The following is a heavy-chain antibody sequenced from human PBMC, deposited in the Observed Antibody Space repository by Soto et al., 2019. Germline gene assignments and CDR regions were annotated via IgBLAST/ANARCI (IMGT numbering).Heavy chain of an antibody. J-gene: IGHJ5*02. D-gene: IGHD2-15*01. CDR3: ARDKYCSGGSCRKNWFDP. CDR2: IYDDGSA. Sequence: SATLSITCTVSGGSISSSYWSWIRQPPGKGLEWLAYIYDDGSANYNPSLKSRATISLDMSKNQFSLKLTSVTAADTAVYYCARDKYCSGGSCRKNWFDPWGQGTLVTVSS. CDR1: GGSISSSY. V-gene: IGHV4-59*01.